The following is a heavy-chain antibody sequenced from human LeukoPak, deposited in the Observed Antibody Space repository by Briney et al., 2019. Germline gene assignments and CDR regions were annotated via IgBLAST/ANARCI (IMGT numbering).Heavy chain of an antibody. CDR3: ARGGLVATVLDY. J-gene: IGHJ4*02. V-gene: IGHV1-69*13. CDR2: IIPIFGTA. D-gene: IGHD5-12*01. CDR1: GGTFSSYA. Sequence: GASVKVSCKASGGTFSSYAISWVRQAPGQRLEWMGGIIPIFGTANYAQKFQGRVTITADESTSTAYMELSSLRSEDTAVYYCARGGLVATVLDYWGQGTLVTVSS.